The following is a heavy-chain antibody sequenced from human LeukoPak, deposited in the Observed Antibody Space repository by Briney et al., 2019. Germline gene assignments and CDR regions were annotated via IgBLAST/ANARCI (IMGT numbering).Heavy chain of an antibody. CDR2: IGTAGDT. Sequence: GGSLRLSCAASGFTLSSYDMHWVRQATGKGLEWVSAIGTAGDTYYPGSVKGRFTISRENAKNSLYLQMNSLRAGDTAVYYCARGSLGYCSGGSCYSPGGNWFDPWGQGTLVTVSS. D-gene: IGHD2-15*01. V-gene: IGHV3-13*04. CDR3: ARGSLGYCSGGSCYSPGGNWFDP. J-gene: IGHJ5*02. CDR1: GFTLSSYD.